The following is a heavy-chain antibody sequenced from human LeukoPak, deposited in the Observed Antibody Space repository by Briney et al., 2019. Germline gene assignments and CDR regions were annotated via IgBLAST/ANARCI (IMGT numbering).Heavy chain of an antibody. D-gene: IGHD6-19*01. V-gene: IGHV3-21*01. Sequence: GGSLRLSCAASGFTFSSYAMSWVRQAPGKGLEWVSSISSSSSYIYYADSVKGRFTISRDNAKNSLYLQMNSLRAEDTAVYYCARDRIAVAGSYYYYYGMDVWGQGTTVTVSS. CDR3: ARDRIAVAGSYYYYYGMDV. CDR2: ISSSSSYI. CDR1: GFTFSSYA. J-gene: IGHJ6*02.